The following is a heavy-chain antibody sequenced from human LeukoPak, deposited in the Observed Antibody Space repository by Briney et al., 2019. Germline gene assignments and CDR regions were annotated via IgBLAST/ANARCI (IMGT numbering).Heavy chain of an antibody. CDR2: IYHSGST. CDR3: ARASHNPVSDMVRGANWFDP. CDR1: GGSISSSNW. J-gene: IGHJ5*02. V-gene: IGHV4-4*02. D-gene: IGHD3-10*01. Sequence: PSGTLSLTCAVSGGSISSSNWWSWVRQPPGKGLEWIGEIYHSGSTNYNPSLKSRVTISVDKSKNQFSLKLSSVTAADTAVYYCARASHNPVSDMVRGANWFDPWGQGTLVTVSS.